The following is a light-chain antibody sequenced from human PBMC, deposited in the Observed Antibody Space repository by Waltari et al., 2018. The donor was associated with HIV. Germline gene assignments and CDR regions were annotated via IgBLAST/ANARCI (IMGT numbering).Light chain of an antibody. V-gene: IGLV3-19*01. CDR2: GKN. J-gene: IGLJ2*01. CDR1: SLRSYY. CDR3: NSRDSSGNPGVV. Sequence: SSELTQDPAVSVALGQTVRITCQGDSLRSYYVTWYQQKPGQAPVLVIFGKNNRPSGMPDRFSGSSSGNTASLTITGSKAEDEADYYCNSRDSSGNPGVVFGGGTKLTVL.